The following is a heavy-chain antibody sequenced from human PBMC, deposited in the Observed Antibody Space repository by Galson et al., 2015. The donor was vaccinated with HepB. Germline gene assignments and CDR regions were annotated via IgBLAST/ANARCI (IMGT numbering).Heavy chain of an antibody. CDR3: ARGTGGAFTTYYYYGMDV. J-gene: IGHJ6*02. CDR1: GGTFSSYA. CDR2: IIPIFGTA. D-gene: IGHD3-3*01. Sequence: SVKVSCKASGGTFSSYAISWVRQAPGQGLEWMGEIIPIFGTANYAQKFQGRVTITADESTSTAYMELSSLRSEDTAVYYCARGTGGAFTTYYYYGMDVWGQGTTVTVSS. V-gene: IGHV1-69*13.